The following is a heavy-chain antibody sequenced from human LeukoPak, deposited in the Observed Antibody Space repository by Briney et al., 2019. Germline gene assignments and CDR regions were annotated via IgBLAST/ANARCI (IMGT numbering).Heavy chain of an antibody. D-gene: IGHD3-3*01. J-gene: IGHJ4*02. Sequence: GGSLRLSCAASGFTFSSYAMSWVRQAPGKGLEWVSAISGSGGSTYYADSVKGRFTISRDNSKNTLYLQMNSLRAEDTAVYYCAKGGNYGFWSGYYPLDYWGQGTLVTVSS. CDR2: ISGSGGST. CDR1: GFTFSSYA. CDR3: AKGGNYGFWSGYYPLDY. V-gene: IGHV3-23*01.